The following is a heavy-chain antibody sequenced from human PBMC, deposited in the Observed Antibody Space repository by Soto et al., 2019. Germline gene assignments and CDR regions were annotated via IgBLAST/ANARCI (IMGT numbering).Heavy chain of an antibody. Sequence: GGSLRLSCGASGFTFSNYCMSWIRQAPGKGLEWVSYISSTGRTIYYADSVKGRFTVSRDNAQNSLSLKLNSLRVEDTAVYYCARSYSSCWDFEYWGQGNPFTVSS. CDR3: ARSYSSCWDFEY. J-gene: IGHJ4*02. CDR1: GFTFSNYC. V-gene: IGHV3-11*01. CDR2: ISSTGRTI. D-gene: IGHD6-19*01.